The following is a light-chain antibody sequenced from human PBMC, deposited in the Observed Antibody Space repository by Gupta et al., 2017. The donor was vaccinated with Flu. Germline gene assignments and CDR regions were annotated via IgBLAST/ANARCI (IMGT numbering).Light chain of an antibody. V-gene: IGLV2-14*03. CDR2: DVT. Sequence: QSALTQHASVSGSPGQSITISCTGTISDIGGYYYVSWFQQHPGKAPKIILFDVTNRPSGVSSRFSGSKAGNTDSLTISGLQAEDEAMYFCASYRSDSTVIFGGGTKLTVL. CDR3: ASYRSDSTVI. CDR1: ISDIGGYYY. J-gene: IGLJ2*01.